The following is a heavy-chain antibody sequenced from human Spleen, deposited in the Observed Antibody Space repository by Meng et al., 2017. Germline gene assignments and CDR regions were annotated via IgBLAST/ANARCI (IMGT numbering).Heavy chain of an antibody. CDR2: ISSSGSTI. V-gene: IGHV3-48*03. J-gene: IGHJ5*02. D-gene: IGHD1-26*01. CDR3: AKGVADTKVDLFDP. CDR1: GFTFSNYE. Sequence: GGSLRLSCAASGFTFSNYEMNWVRQAPGKGLEWISYISSSGSTIYYADSVEGRFTISRDNSKNTLYLQMNSLRAEDSAVYYCAKGVADTKVDLFDPWGQGTLVTVSS.